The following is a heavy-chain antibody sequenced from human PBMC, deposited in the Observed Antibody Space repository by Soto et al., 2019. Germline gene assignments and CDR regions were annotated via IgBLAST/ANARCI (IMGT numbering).Heavy chain of an antibody. V-gene: IGHV5-51*01. CDR1: GYSFTSYW. D-gene: IGHD2-15*01. CDR2: IYPGDSDT. CDR3: ARLTKPYCSGGSCYPYYFDY. J-gene: IGHJ4*02. Sequence: GESLKISCKGSGYSFTSYWIGWVRQMPGKGLEWMGIIYPGDSDTRYSPSFQGQVTISADKSISTAYLQWSSLKASDTAMYYCARLTKPYCSGGSCYPYYFDYWGQGTLVTVSS.